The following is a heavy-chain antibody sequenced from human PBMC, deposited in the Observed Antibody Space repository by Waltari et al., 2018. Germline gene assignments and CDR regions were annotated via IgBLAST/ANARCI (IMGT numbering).Heavy chain of an antibody. V-gene: IGHV4-59*11. CDR1: GGSISSHY. CDR3: ARDLSGYDPYYFDY. CDR2: IYYSGST. Sequence: QVQLQESGPGLVKPSETLSLTCTVSGGSISSHYWSWIRQPPGKGLEWIGYIYYSGSTNYNPSLKSRVTISVDTSKNQFSLKLSSVTAADTAVYYCARDLSGYDPYYFDYWGQGTLVTVSS. J-gene: IGHJ4*02. D-gene: IGHD5-12*01.